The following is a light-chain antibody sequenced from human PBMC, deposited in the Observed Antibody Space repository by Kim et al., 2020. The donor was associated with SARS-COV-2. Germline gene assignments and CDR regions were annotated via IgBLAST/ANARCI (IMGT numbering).Light chain of an antibody. Sequence: GQSVAISCTGTSSDVGGYNSVSWYQQHPGKAPKLMIYDVRKRPSGVPDRFSGSKSGNTASLTISGLQAGDEADYYCCSYAGTYTYVFATGTKVTVL. CDR1: SSDVGGYNS. CDR3: CSYAGTYTYV. J-gene: IGLJ1*01. V-gene: IGLV2-11*01. CDR2: DVR.